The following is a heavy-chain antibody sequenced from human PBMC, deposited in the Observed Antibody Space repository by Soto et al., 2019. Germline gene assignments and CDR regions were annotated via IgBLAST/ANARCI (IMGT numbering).Heavy chain of an antibody. CDR3: ARRDSGGFYRFFDS. Sequence: SGKVSCKAYGGRLSTKPISWVLQAPGQGLEWMGGTGSGTGPGNHAQKFQGRLTVTADKSTSTVYMELTNLSSEDTALYYCARRDSGGFYRFFDSWGQGTLVTVSS. D-gene: IGHD2-15*01. J-gene: IGHJ4*02. CDR2: TGSGTGPG. V-gene: IGHV1-69*06. CDR1: GGRLSTKP.